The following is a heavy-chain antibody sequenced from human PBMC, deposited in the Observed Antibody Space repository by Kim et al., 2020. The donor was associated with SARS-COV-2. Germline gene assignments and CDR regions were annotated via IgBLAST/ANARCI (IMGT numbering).Heavy chain of an antibody. Sequence: SVKVSCKASGGTFSSYAISWVRQAPGQGLEWMGGIIPIFGTANYAQKFQGRVTITADESTSTAYMELSSLRSEDTAVYYCASWGYYYDSSGYYKGLTKPFDYWGQGTLVTVSS. V-gene: IGHV1-69*13. CDR3: ASWGYYYDSSGYYKGLTKPFDY. J-gene: IGHJ4*02. CDR1: GGTFSSYA. CDR2: IIPIFGTA. D-gene: IGHD3-22*01.